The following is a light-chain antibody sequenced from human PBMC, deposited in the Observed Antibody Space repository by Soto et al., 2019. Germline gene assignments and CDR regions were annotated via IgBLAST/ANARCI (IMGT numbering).Light chain of an antibody. CDR1: SSDVGDYNY. CDR3: QSYDSTLSARYV. Sequence: QSVLTQPASVSGSPGQSITISCTGSSSDVGDYNYVSWYQQYPGKAPKLMIYEVSSRPSGVSNRFSGSKSGNTASLTISGLQAEDEADYYCQSYDSTLSARYVFGTGTKLTVL. V-gene: IGLV2-14*01. CDR2: EVS. J-gene: IGLJ1*01.